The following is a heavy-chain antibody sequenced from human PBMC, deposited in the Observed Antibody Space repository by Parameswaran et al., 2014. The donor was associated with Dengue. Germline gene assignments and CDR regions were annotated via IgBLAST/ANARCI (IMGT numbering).Heavy chain of an antibody. CDR2: ISHSGST. D-gene: IGHD3-10*01. J-gene: IGHJ6*02. Sequence: WIRQPPGKGLEWIGEISHSGSTNYNPSLKSRVSISEDTSKNQCSLKLNSVTAADTAVYYCAAGLKFFASGSAPGGLDVWGQGTTVTVSS. V-gene: IGHV4-34*01. CDR3: AAGLKFFASGSAPGGLDV.